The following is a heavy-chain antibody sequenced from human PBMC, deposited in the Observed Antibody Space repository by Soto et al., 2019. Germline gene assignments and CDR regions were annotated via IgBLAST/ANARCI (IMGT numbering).Heavy chain of an antibody. CDR1: GFTFSGFG. D-gene: IGHD3-16*01. CDR3: AFGNLSYYFDF. V-gene: IGHV3-33*01. Sequence: GGSLRLSCAASGFTFSGFGMHWVRQAPGKGLEWVAIIWYDGSEKYYADSVKGRFTISRDNSKNTLYLQMNSLRAEDTAVYHCAFGNLSYYFDFWGHGTPVTPSS. J-gene: IGHJ4*01. CDR2: IWYDGSEK.